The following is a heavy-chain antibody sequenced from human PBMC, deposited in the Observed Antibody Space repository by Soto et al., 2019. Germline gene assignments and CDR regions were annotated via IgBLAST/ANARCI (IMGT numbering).Heavy chain of an antibody. Sequence: ASVKVSCKASGYTFTSYGISWVRQAPGQGLEWMGWISAYNGNTNYAQKLQGRVTMTTDTSTSTAYMELRSLRAEDTAVYYCARETNEVVVAADPGAYWGQGTLVTVSS. D-gene: IGHD2-15*01. CDR3: ARETNEVVVAADPGAY. CDR1: GYTFTSYG. V-gene: IGHV1-18*01. J-gene: IGHJ4*02. CDR2: ISAYNGNT.